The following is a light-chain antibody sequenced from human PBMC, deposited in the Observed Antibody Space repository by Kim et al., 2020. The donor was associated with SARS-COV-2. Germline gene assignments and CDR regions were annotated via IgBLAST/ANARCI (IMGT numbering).Light chain of an antibody. CDR3: QQYAGT. CDR1: QSVSSSY. J-gene: IGKJ2*01. V-gene: IGKV3-20*01. Sequence: EIVLTQSPGTLSLSPGERATLSCRASQSVSSSYLAWYQQKPGQAPRLLIYGASSRATGIPDRFSGSGSGTDFTLTISRLEPEDFAVYYCQQYAGTFGQGTKLEI. CDR2: GAS.